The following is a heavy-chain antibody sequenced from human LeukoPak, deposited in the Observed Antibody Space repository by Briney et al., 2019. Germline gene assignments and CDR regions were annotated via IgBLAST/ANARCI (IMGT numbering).Heavy chain of an antibody. CDR1: GFTFSDYY. CDR2: ISSSGSTI. CDR3: ARADSSGYVRIGFYFDY. V-gene: IGHV3-11*01. J-gene: IGHJ4*02. Sequence: GGSLRLSCAASGFTFSDYYMSWIRQAPGKGLEWVSYISSSGSTIYYADSVKGRFTISRDNAKNSLYLQMNSLRAKDTAVYYCARADSSGYVRIGFYFDYWGQGTLVTVSS. D-gene: IGHD3-22*01.